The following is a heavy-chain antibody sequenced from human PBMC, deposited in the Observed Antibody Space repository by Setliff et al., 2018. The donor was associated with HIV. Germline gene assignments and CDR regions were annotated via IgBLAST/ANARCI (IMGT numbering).Heavy chain of an antibody. Sequence: GESLKISCRGSGYSFTNSWIGWVRQTPGKGLEWMGIIHPSDSDSRYSPSFQGQVTISADKSISTAYLQWSSLKASDTAMYYCARPQGGGFDYWGQGTLVTVSS. CDR1: GYSFTNSW. V-gene: IGHV5-51*01. CDR2: IHPSDSDS. CDR3: ARPQGGGFDY. D-gene: IGHD3-16*01. J-gene: IGHJ4*02.